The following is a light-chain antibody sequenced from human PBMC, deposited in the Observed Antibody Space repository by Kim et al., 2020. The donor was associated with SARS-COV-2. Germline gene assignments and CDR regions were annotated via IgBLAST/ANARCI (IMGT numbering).Light chain of an antibody. CDR2: LKD. V-gene: IGLV3-19*01. Sequence: SSELTQDSAVSVALGQTVRITCQGDSLRTYYASWYQQKPGQAPVLVIYLKDKRPSGIPDRISGSSSGNTASLTITGAQAEDEADYYCNSRDSSGNHVVFGGGTQLNVL. J-gene: IGLJ2*01. CDR3: NSRDSSGNHVV. CDR1: SLRTYY.